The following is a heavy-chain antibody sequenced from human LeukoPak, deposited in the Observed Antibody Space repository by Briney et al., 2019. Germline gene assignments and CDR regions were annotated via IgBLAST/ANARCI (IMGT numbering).Heavy chain of an antibody. CDR3: ARGHNWNYGIWFDP. V-gene: IGHV4-59*13. Sequence: SETLSLTCTVSGGSITSYNWNWVRQPPGKGLEWIGYISYSGSSNYNPSLKSRVTISIDTPKSHFSLKLSSVTAADTAVYYCARGHNWNYGIWFDPWGQGTLVTVSS. CDR2: ISYSGSS. CDR1: GGSITSYN. J-gene: IGHJ5*02. D-gene: IGHD1-7*01.